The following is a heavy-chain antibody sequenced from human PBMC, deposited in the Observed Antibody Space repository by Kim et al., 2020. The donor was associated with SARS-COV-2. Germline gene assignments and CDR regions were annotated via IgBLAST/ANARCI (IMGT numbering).Heavy chain of an antibody. Sequence: SETLSLTCTVSGGSISSGGYYWSWIRQHPGKGLEWIGYIYYSGSTYYNPSLKSRVTISVDTSKNQFSLKLSSVTAADTAVYYCASGSSGWPPGDYWGQGTLVTVSS. D-gene: IGHD6-19*01. CDR3: ASGSSGWPPGDY. CDR1: GGSISSGGYY. V-gene: IGHV4-31*03. CDR2: IYYSGST. J-gene: IGHJ4*02.